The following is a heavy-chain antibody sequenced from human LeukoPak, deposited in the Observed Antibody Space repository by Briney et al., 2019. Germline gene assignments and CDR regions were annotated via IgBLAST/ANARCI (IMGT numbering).Heavy chain of an antibody. CDR2: IRYDTGDK. D-gene: IGHD3-10*01. V-gene: IGHV3-30*02. Sequence: GGSLRLSCAASGFSFSNYGMHWVRQAPGKGLEWVSFIRYDTGDKYYTDSVKGRFTISRDNSKNTLYLQMNSLRAEDTAVYYCARGTELLWFGELTFWGQGTLVTVSS. CDR1: GFSFSNYG. J-gene: IGHJ4*02. CDR3: ARGTELLWFGELTF.